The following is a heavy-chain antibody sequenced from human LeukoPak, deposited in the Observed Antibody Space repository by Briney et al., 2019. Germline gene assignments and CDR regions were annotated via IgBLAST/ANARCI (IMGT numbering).Heavy chain of an antibody. J-gene: IGHJ6*02. CDR1: GGSISSSSYY. D-gene: IGHD3-3*01. CDR2: IYYSGST. V-gene: IGHV4-39*01. CDR3: AIYDFWSGYNYYYYYYGMDV. Sequence: PSETLSLTCTASGGSISSSSYYWGWIRQPPGKGLERIGSIYYSGSTYYNPSLKSRVTISVDTSKNQFSLKLSSVTAADTAVYYCAIYDFWSGYNYYYYYYGMDVWGQGTTVTVSS.